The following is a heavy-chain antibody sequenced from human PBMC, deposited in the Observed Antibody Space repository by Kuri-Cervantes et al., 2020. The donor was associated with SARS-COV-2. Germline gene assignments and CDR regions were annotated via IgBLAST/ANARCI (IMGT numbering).Heavy chain of an antibody. CDR1: GGSFSGYY. J-gene: IGHJ6*03. CDR2: INHSGST. V-gene: IGHV4-34*01. D-gene: IGHD2-2*01. CDR3: ARGGEGVVPATILGLGYFLYFSMDV. Sequence: GSLRLSCAVYGGSFSGYYWSWIRQSPGKGLEWIGKINHSGSTNYNPSLSSRVTISVGMSKNQSSLRLSSVTVADTAMYYCARGGEGVVPATILGLGYFLYFSMDVWGKGTTVTVSS.